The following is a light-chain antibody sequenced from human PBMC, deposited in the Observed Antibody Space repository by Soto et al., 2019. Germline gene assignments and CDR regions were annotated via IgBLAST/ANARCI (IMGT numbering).Light chain of an antibody. CDR3: ETWDSNTLYWV. J-gene: IGLJ3*02. Sequence: QPVLTQSSSASASLGSSVKLTCTLSSGHSSYIIAWHQQQPGKAPRYLMKLEGSGSYNKGSGVPDRFSGSSSGADRYLTISNLQSEDEADYYCETWDSNTLYWVFGGGTKLTVL. CDR2: LEGSGSY. CDR1: SGHSSYI. V-gene: IGLV4-60*03.